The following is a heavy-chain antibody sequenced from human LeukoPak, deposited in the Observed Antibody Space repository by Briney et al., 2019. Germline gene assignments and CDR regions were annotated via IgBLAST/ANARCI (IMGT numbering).Heavy chain of an antibody. J-gene: IGHJ4*02. CDR1: GCTFSDYY. Sequence: PGGSLRLSCAASGCTFSDYYMSWIRQAPGKGLEWVSYISSSGSTIYYADSVKGRFTISRDNAKNSLYLQMNSLRAEDAAVYYCARDRLGSGSSFDYWGQGTLVTVSS. CDR3: ARDRLGSGSSFDY. D-gene: IGHD3-10*01. V-gene: IGHV3-11*01. CDR2: ISSSGSTI.